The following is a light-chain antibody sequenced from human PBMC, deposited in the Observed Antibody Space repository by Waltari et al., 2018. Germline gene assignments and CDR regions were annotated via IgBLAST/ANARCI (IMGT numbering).Light chain of an antibody. CDR3: SSYTSTDTWV. CDR1: SSDIGTYNY. Sequence: QSALTQPASVSGSPGQSITISCTGTSSDIGTYNYVSWYQQHPGKTPKLMIYAVSKRPSGVSNRFSASKSGNTASLTISGLQAEDEADYYCSSYTSTDTWVFGGGTKLTVL. J-gene: IGLJ3*02. CDR2: AVS. V-gene: IGLV2-14*03.